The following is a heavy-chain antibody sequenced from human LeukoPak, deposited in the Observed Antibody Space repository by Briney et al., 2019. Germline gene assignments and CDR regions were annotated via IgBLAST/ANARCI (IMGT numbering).Heavy chain of an antibody. J-gene: IGHJ6*02. Sequence: KPSETLSLTCAVYGGSFSGYYWSWIRQPPGKGLEWIGEINHSGSTNYNPSLRSRVTISVDTSKNQFSLKLSSVTAADTAVYYCAKLLSYGLGRPIYGMGVWGQGTTVTVSS. V-gene: IGHV4-34*01. CDR3: AKLLSYGLGRPIYGMGV. D-gene: IGHD5-18*01. CDR2: INHSGST. CDR1: GGSFSGYY.